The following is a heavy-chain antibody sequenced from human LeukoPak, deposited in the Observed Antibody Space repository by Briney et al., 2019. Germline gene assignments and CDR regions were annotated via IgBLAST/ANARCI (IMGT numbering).Heavy chain of an antibody. CDR2: IYPGDSNT. D-gene: IGHD2-15*01. Sequence: GEPLKTSCKGSGYTFNTHWIGWVRQLPGKGLEWMGIIYPGDSNTRYSPSFQGQVTISVDQSITTAYLQWTTLKASDTAMYYCARTYCSGGGCLGSFDYWGHGALVSVSS. V-gene: IGHV5-51*01. J-gene: IGHJ4*01. CDR1: GYTFNTHW. CDR3: ARTYCSGGGCLGSFDY.